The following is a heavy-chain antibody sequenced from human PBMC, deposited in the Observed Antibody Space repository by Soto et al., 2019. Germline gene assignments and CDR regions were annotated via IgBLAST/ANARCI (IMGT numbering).Heavy chain of an antibody. CDR2: INAGNGNT. D-gene: IGHD6-19*01. V-gene: IGHV1-3*01. CDR3: ASGWSGIPIAVAGPFDY. J-gene: IGHJ4*02. Sequence: GASVKVSCKASGYSFTSYAMHWVRQAPGQRLEWMGWINAGNGNTKYSQKFQGRVTITRDTSASTAYMELSSLRSEDTAVYYCASGWSGIPIAVAGPFDYWGQGTLVPVSS. CDR1: GYSFTSYA.